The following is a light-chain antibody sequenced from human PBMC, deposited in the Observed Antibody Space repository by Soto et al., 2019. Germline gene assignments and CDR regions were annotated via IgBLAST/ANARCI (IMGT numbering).Light chain of an antibody. CDR3: CSYAGSDTNVL. Sequence: QSALTQPRSVSGSPGQSVTISCTGTSSDVGVYNYVSWYQQHPGKAPKLVIYDVTKRPSGVTDRLSGAKSGNTASLPISGRQAEDEADYYCCSYAGSDTNVLFGGGTKLTVL. CDR2: DVT. J-gene: IGLJ2*01. CDR1: SSDVGVYNY. V-gene: IGLV2-11*01.